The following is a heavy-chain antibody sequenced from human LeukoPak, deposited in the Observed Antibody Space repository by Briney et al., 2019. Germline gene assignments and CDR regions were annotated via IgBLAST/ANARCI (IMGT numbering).Heavy chain of an antibody. CDR2: INPNSGGT. Sequence: ASVKVSCKASGYTFTSYDINWVRQATGQGLEWMGWINPNSGGTNYAQKFQGRVTMTRDTSISTAYMELSRLRSDDTAVYYCARTDIVVVVAAIADAFDIWGQGTMVTVSS. V-gene: IGHV1-2*02. CDR3: ARTDIVVVVAAIADAFDI. D-gene: IGHD2-15*01. CDR1: GYTFTSYD. J-gene: IGHJ3*02.